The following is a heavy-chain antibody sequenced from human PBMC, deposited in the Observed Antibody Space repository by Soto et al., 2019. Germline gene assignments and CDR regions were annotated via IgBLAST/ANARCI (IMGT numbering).Heavy chain of an antibody. J-gene: IGHJ6*02. V-gene: IGHV3-30*18. D-gene: IGHD6-6*01. Sequence: QVQLVESGGGVVQPGRSLRLSCAASGFTFSSYGMHWVRQAPGKGLEWVAVISYDGSNKYYADSVKGRFTISRDNSKNTLYLQMNSLRAEDTAVDYCAKDRGSSSSYYYYYGMDVWGQGTTVTVSS. CDR3: AKDRGSSSSYYYYYGMDV. CDR1: GFTFSSYG. CDR2: ISYDGSNK.